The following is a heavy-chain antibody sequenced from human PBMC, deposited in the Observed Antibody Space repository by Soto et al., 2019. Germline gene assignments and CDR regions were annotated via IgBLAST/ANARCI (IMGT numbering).Heavy chain of an antibody. J-gene: IGHJ3*02. CDR2: IIPIFGTA. V-gene: IGHV1-69*06. CDR1: GGTFSSYA. D-gene: IGHD6-6*01. Sequence: GGSVKVSCKASGGTFSSYAISWVRQAPGQGLEWMGGIIPIFGTANYAQKFQGRVTITADKSTSTAYMELSSLRSEDTAVYYCARDITSASSPSDAFDIWGQGTMVTVSS. CDR3: ARDITSASSPSDAFDI.